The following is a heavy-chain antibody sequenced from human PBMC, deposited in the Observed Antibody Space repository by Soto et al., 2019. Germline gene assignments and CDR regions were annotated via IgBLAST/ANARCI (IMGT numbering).Heavy chain of an antibody. J-gene: IGHJ4*02. V-gene: IGHV4-28*01. CDR3: ARMGADNGGSYYFDF. D-gene: IGHD2-8*01. CDR2: MSYSGAT. Sequence: SETLSLTCAVSGYSIYSSNWWAWIRQPPGKGLEWIGYMSYSGATHYSPSLTSRLTMSVDTSKNQFSLKLSSVTAVDTAVYYCARMGADNGGSYYFDFWGQGALVTVSS. CDR1: GYSIYSSNW.